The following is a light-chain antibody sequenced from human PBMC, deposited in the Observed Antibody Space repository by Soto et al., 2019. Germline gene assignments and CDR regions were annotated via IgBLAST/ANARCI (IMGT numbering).Light chain of an antibody. V-gene: IGKV1D-12*01. CDR1: QGISSW. CDR3: QQANSFPFT. CDR2: AAS. Sequence: DIQMTQAPSSVSASVGDRVTITCLAIQGISSWLAWYQQKPGKAPKLLICAASSLQRGVPSRFTASGSGTDFTLTIRSLQPEDFATYYCQQANSFPFTFGQGTRLEIK. J-gene: IGKJ5*01.